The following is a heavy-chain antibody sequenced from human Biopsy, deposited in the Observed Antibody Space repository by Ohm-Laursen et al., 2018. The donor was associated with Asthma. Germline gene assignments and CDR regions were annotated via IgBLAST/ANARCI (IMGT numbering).Heavy chain of an antibody. J-gene: IGHJ4*02. CDR3: ARDPAGYCYFDY. D-gene: IGHD3-22*01. V-gene: IGHV3-33*01. CDR1: GFTFSSYG. Sequence: SLRLSCSASGFTFSSYGMHWVRQAPGRGLEWVAVIWYDGSNKYYADSVKGRFTISRDNSKNTLYLQMNSLRAEDTAVYYCARDPAGYCYFDYWGQGTLVTVSS. CDR2: IWYDGSNK.